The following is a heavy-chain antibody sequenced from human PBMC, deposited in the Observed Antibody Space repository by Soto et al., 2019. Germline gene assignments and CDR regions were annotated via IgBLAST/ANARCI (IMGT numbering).Heavy chain of an antibody. CDR3: ARGMGTAVEPINYYYFYGMDV. J-gene: IGHJ6*02. CDR1: GGSISRTTYY. V-gene: IGHV4-39*01. Sequence: ASETLSLTCSVSGGSITGGSISRTTYYWGWMRQPPGKGLEWIASFFIGGNTYYNPSLKSRVTTSVDTSKNQFSLKLSSVTAADTAVYYCARGMGTAVEPINYYYFYGMDVWGQGTTVTVSS. D-gene: IGHD6-19*01. CDR2: FFIGGNT.